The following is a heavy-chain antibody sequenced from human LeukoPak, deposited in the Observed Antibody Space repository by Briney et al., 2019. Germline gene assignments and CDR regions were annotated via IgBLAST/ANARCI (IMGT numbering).Heavy chain of an antibody. CDR1: GFTFSNYA. Sequence: PGGSLRLSCAASGFTFSNYAMTWVRQAPGKGLEWVSGISGSGGSTYYADSVKGRFTISRDNSKNTLYLQMNSLRAEDTAVYYCARDGMTTVTLYYFDYWGQGTLVTVSS. D-gene: IGHD4-17*01. J-gene: IGHJ4*02. CDR3: ARDGMTTVTLYYFDY. CDR2: ISGSGGST. V-gene: IGHV3-23*01.